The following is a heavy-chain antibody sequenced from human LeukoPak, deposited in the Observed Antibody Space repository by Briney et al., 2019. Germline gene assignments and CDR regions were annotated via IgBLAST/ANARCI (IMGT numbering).Heavy chain of an antibody. V-gene: IGHV4-39*01. Sequence: SETLSLTCTVSGGSISSSSYYWGWIRPPPGKGLEWIGSIYYSGSTYYNPSLKSRVTISVDPSKHQFSLKLSSVTAADAAVYYCARRRSSSWYGYWGQGTLVTVSS. CDR2: IYYSGST. J-gene: IGHJ4*02. CDR3: ARRRSSSWYGY. CDR1: GGSISSSSYY. D-gene: IGHD6-13*01.